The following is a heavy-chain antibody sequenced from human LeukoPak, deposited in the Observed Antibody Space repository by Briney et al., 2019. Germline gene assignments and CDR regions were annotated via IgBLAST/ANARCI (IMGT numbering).Heavy chain of an antibody. CDR1: GFTFSIYS. J-gene: IGHJ4*02. Sequence: GVSLSLSCAASGFTFSIYSMNWLRQAPGKGLEWFSSISSRSSYIYYADSVKRRFTISRDNSKNTLYLQMNSLRAEDTAVYYCAKAGRYCSGGSCYSGYWGQGTLVTVSS. D-gene: IGHD2-15*01. V-gene: IGHV3-21*04. CDR2: ISSRSSYI. CDR3: AKAGRYCSGGSCYSGY.